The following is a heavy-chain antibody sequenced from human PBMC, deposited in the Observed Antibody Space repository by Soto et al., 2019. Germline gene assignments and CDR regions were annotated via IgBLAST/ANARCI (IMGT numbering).Heavy chain of an antibody. D-gene: IGHD3-9*01. V-gene: IGHV3-11*01. CDR3: ARAGYDILTGYLPYYYYMDV. CDR1: GFTFSDYY. CDR2: ISSSGSTI. J-gene: IGHJ6*03. Sequence: GGSLRLSCAASGFTFSDYYMSWIRQAPGKGLEWVSYISSSGSTIYYADSVKGRFTISRDNAKNSLYLQMNSLRAEDTAVYYYARAGYDILTGYLPYYYYMDVWGKGTTVTVSS.